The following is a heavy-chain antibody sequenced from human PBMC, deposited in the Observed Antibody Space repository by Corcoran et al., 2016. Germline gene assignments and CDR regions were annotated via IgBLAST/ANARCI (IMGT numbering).Heavy chain of an antibody. CDR1: GFTFSSYW. J-gene: IGHJ3*02. V-gene: IGHV3-7*01. D-gene: IGHD3-3*01. Sequence: EVQLVESGGGLVQPGGSLRLSCAASGFTFSSYWMSWVRQAPGKGLEWVANIKQDGSEKYYVDSVKGRFTISRDNAKNSLYLQMNSLRAEDTAVYYCAREFKGYYDFWSGYSSGAFDIWGQGTMVTVSS. CDR3: AREFKGYYDFWSGYSSGAFDI. CDR2: IKQDGSEK.